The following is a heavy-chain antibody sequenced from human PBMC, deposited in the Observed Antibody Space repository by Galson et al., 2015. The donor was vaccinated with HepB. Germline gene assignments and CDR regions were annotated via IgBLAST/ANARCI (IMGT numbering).Heavy chain of an antibody. D-gene: IGHD6-25*01. CDR1: GFTFSDYY. CDR2: ISNSDSAT. CDR3: ARGGRNPDY. V-gene: IGHV3-11*01. J-gene: IGHJ4*02. Sequence: SLRLSCAASGFTFSDYYMSWIRQAPGQGLEWVSYISNSDSATYYADSVKGRLTITRDNTNNSMSLEMNSLRAEDTAVYYCARGGRNPDYWGQGALVTVSS.